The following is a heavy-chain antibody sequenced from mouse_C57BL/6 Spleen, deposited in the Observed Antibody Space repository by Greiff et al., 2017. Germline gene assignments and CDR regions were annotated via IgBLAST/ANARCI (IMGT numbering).Heavy chain of an antibody. CDR3: ARVLGRAMDY. V-gene: IGHV1-64*01. Sequence: VKLVESGAELVKPGASVKLSCKASGYTFTSYWMHWVKQRPGQGLEWIGMIHPNSGSTNYNEKFKSKATLTVDKSSSTAYMQLSSLTSDDSAVYYCARVLGRAMDYWGQGTSGTVSS. J-gene: IGHJ4*01. CDR1: GYTFTSYW. D-gene: IGHD4-1*01. CDR2: IHPNSGST.